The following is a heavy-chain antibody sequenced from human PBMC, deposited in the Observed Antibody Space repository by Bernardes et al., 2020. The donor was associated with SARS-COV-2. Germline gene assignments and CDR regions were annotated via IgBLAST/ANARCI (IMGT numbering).Heavy chain of an antibody. CDR3: ARRNAASGVMNG. D-gene: IGHD3-10*01. V-gene: IGHV4-59*08. Sequence: SEPLSLTCTVSGGSITNYYWNWIRQPPGKGLELIGNIHHSGITYYNPSLKSRLTISIDTSENQFSLTLNSVTAADTAVYYCARRNAASGVMNGLGQWTTGTVSS. J-gene: IGHJ6*02. CDR1: GGSITNYY. CDR2: IHHSGIT.